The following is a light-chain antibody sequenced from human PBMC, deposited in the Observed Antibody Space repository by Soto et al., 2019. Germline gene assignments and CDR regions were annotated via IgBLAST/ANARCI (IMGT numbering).Light chain of an antibody. CDR3: QQYGSSPRT. CDR1: QSVSSSY. Sequence: EIVLTQSPGTLSLSPGERATLSCRASQSVSSSYLAWYQQKPGQAPRLLIYGASSRATGIPDRFSGSGSGTDFTLTISRLEPEDFAVYYCQQYGSSPRTFGQGTKLATK. V-gene: IGKV3-20*01. CDR2: GAS. J-gene: IGKJ2*01.